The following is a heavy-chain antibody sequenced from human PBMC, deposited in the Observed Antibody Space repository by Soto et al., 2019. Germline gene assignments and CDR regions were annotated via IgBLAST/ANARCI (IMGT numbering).Heavy chain of an antibody. CDR2: IYPGDSDT. Sequence: PGESLKISCKGSGYSFTSYWIGWVRQMPGKVLEWMGIIYPGDSDTRYSPSFQGQVTISADKSISTAYLQWSSLKASDTAMYYCARHSEAAAGFYYYYYGMDVWGQGXTVTVYS. J-gene: IGHJ6*02. CDR1: GYSFTSYW. D-gene: IGHD6-13*01. CDR3: ARHSEAAAGFYYYYYGMDV. V-gene: IGHV5-51*01.